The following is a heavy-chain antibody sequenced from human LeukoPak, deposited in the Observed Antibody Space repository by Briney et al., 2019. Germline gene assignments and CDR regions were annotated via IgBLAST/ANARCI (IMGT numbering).Heavy chain of an antibody. CDR3: ARYDSRGSASTRFDY. Sequence: ASETLSLTCAVSGYSLGKNYYWGWIRQPPGKGLEWIGRIYGTGSTSYNPSLMNRVTMSVDTSKNHLSLKLTSVTAADTAVYYCARYDSRGSASTRFDYWGQGILVTISS. J-gene: IGHJ4*02. CDR2: IYGTGST. D-gene: IGHD3-16*01. V-gene: IGHV4-38-2*01. CDR1: GYSLGKNYY.